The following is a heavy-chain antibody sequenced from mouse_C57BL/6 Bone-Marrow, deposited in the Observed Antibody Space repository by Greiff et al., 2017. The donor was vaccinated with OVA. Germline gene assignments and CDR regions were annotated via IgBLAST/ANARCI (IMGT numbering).Heavy chain of an antibody. Sequence: QVQLQQPGAELVKPGASVKLSCKASGYTFTSYWMHWVKQRPGRGLAWIGRLDPNSGGNKYNEKLKSKATLTVDKPSSTAYMQLSSLTSEDSAVYYCAILLYYFDYWGQGTTLTVSS. CDR1: GYTFTSYW. J-gene: IGHJ2*01. CDR3: AILLYYFDY. V-gene: IGHV1-72*01. CDR2: LDPNSGGN. D-gene: IGHD1-1*01.